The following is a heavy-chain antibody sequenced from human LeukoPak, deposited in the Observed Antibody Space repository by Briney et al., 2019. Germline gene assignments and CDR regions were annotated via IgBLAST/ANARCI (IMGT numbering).Heavy chain of an antibody. Sequence: PSETLSLTCTVSGGSISSSSYYWGWIRQPPGKGLEWIGSIYYSGSTYYNPSLKSRVTISVDTSKNQFSLKLSSVTAADTAVYYCARDSGRQLLAPCMDVWGQGTTVTVSS. J-gene: IGHJ6*02. CDR1: GGSISSSSYY. CDR3: ARDSGRQLLAPCMDV. V-gene: IGHV4-39*07. D-gene: IGHD1-26*01. CDR2: IYYSGST.